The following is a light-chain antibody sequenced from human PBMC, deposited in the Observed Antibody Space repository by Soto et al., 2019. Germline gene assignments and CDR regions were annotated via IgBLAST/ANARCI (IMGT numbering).Light chain of an antibody. J-gene: IGLJ1*01. CDR3: ADWDASLSGHV. V-gene: IGLV1-47*02. CDR2: SDD. CDR1: SSNIGSYP. Sequence: QSVLTQSPSASGSPGQRVTISCYGSSSNIGSYPVYWYQQLPGTAPKLLINSDDQRPSGVPDRFSAYKSGTSASLAISGLRSEDEADYYCADWDASLSGHVYGPSTKVTVL.